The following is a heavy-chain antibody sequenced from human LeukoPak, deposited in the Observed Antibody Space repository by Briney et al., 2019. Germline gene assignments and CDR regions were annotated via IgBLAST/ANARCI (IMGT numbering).Heavy chain of an antibody. CDR1: GGSISSYY. D-gene: IGHD3/OR15-3a*01. J-gene: IGHJ4*02. CDR2: IYYSGST. V-gene: IGHV4-59*08. Sequence: SETLSLTCTVSGGSISSYYWSWIRQPPGKGLEWIGYIYYSGSTNYNPSLKSRVSISVDTSKNQFSLKLTSVTAADTAVYYCARQTGSGLFILPGGQGTLVTVSS. CDR3: ARQTGSGLFILP.